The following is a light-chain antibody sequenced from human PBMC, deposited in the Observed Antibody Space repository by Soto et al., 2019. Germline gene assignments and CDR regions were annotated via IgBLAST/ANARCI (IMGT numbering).Light chain of an antibody. CDR1: QSISSW. CDR2: DVS. Sequence: DIQMTQSPSTVSASVGDRVTITCRASQSISSWLAWYQQKPGKAPKLLIHDVSDRATGIPARFSGSGSGTDFTLAISSLEPEDFAVYYCQQRSSWPLTCGGGTKG. J-gene: IGKJ4*01. CDR3: QQRSSWPLT. V-gene: IGKV1-5*01.